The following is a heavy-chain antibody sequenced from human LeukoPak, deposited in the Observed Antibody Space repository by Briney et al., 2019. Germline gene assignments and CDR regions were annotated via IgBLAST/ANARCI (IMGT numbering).Heavy chain of an antibody. CDR1: GFTFSSYA. CDR2: ISYDGSNK. D-gene: IGHD3-22*01. V-gene: IGHV3-30-3*01. J-gene: IGHJ5*02. CDR3: AKDLYYYDSSGQYH. Sequence: GRSLRLSCAASGFTFSSYAMHWVRQAPGKGLEWVAVISYDGSNKYYADSVKGRFTISRDNSKNTLYLQMNSLRAEDTAVYYCAKDLYYYDSSGQYHWGQGTLVTVSS.